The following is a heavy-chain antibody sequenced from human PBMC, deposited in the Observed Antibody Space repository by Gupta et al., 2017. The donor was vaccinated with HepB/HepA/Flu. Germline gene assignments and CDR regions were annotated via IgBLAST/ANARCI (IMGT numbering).Heavy chain of an antibody. J-gene: IGHJ1*01. D-gene: IGHD2-2*01. V-gene: IGHV4-34*01. CDR2: INHSGST. CDR1: GGSFSGYY. CDR3: ARGVTTVPAANSYFQH. Sequence: QVQLQQWGAGLLKPSETLSLTCAVYGGSFSGYYWSWIRQPPGKGLEWIGEINHSGSTNYNPSLKSRVTISVDTSKNQFSLKLSSVTAADTAVYYCARGVTTVPAANSYFQHWGQGTLVTVSS.